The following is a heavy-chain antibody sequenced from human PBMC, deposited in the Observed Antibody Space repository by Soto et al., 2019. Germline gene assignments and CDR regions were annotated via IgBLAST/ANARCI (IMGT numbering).Heavy chain of an antibody. J-gene: IGHJ2*01. CDR1: GYTFTSYY. D-gene: IGHD6-19*01. CDR3: ARETRIAVAGTSHWYFDL. V-gene: IGHV1-46*01. Sequence: QVQLVQSGAEVKKPGASVKVSCKASGYTFTSYYMHWVRQAPGQGLEWMGIINPSGGSTSYAQKFQGRVNMTRDTSTSTVYMELSSLRSENTAVYYCARETRIAVAGTSHWYFDLWGRGTLVTVSS. CDR2: INPSGGST.